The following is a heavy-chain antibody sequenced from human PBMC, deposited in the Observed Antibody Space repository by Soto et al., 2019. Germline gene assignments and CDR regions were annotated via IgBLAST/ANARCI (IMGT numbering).Heavy chain of an antibody. Sequence: SETLSLTCAVYGGSFSGYYWGWIRQPPGKGLEWIGEINHSGSTNYNPSLKSRVTISVDTSKNQFSLKLSSVTAADTAVYYCARGPFVWSSTEHAFDIWGQGTMVTVSS. J-gene: IGHJ3*02. CDR2: INHSGST. CDR3: ARGPFVWSSTEHAFDI. V-gene: IGHV4-34*01. D-gene: IGHD1-26*01. CDR1: GGSFSGYY.